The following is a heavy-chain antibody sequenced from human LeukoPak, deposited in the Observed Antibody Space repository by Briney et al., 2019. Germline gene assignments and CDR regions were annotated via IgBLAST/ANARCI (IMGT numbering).Heavy chain of an antibody. J-gene: IGHJ4*02. Sequence: PGGSLRLSCAASGFTFSGSAMHWVRQASGKGLEWVGRIRSKANSYATAYAASVKGRFTISRDDSKNTAYLQMNSLETEDTAVYYCTRLGITGTKVYWGQGTLVTVSS. CDR3: TRLGITGTKVY. CDR2: IRSKANSYAT. CDR1: GFTFSGSA. V-gene: IGHV3-73*01. D-gene: IGHD1/OR15-1a*01.